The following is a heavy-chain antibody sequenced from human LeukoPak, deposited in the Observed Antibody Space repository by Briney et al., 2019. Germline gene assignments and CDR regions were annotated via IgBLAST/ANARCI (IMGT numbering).Heavy chain of an antibody. J-gene: IGHJ4*02. V-gene: IGHV4-39*01. CDR2: IYHSGSS. CDR1: GGSISSSSNY. CDR3: ARRSGYCSGGSCYLYFDY. Sequence: PSETLSLTCIVSGGSISSSSNYWGWIRQPPGKGLEYIGNIYHSGSSYYNPSLKSRVSISVDTSKNQFSLNLSSVTAADTAVYFCARRSGYCSGGSCYLYFDYWGQGTLVTVSS. D-gene: IGHD2-15*01.